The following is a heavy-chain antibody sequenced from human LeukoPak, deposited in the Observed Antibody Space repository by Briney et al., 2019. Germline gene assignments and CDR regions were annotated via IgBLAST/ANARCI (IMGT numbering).Heavy chain of an antibody. Sequence: GAPVKVSCKASGYTFTSYDINWVRQATGQGLEWMGWMNPNSGNTGYAQKFQGRVTMTRNTSISTAYMELSSLRSEDTAVYYCARGIGSTTVTTLEYYFDYWGQGTLVTVPS. CDR3: ARGIGSTTVTTLEYYFDY. J-gene: IGHJ4*02. CDR1: GYTFTSYD. CDR2: MNPNSGNT. V-gene: IGHV1-8*01. D-gene: IGHD4-17*01.